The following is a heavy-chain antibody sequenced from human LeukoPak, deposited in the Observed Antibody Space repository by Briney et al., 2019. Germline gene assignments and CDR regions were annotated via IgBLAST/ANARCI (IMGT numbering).Heavy chain of an antibody. J-gene: IGHJ4*02. CDR3: AKTLDIVVVVAATPFDY. CDR2: ISGSGGST. V-gene: IGHV3-23*01. Sequence: PGGSLRLSCAASGFTFSSYEMNWVRQPPGKGLEWVSAISGSGGSTYYADSVKGRFTISRDNSKNTLYLQMNSLRAEDTAVYYCAKTLDIVVVVAATPFDYWGQGTLVTVSS. CDR1: GFTFSSYE. D-gene: IGHD2-15*01.